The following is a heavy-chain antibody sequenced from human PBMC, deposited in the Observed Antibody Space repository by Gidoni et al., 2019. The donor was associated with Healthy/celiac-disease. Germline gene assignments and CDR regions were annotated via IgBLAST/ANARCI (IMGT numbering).Heavy chain of an antibody. J-gene: IGHJ5*02. D-gene: IGHD3-22*01. Sequence: QVQLQESGPGLVKPSETLSLTCTVSVGSISSYYWSWIRQPPGKGLEWIGYIYYSGSTTYNPSLKSRVTISVDTSKNQFSLKLSSVTAADTAVYYCARRGADYYDSSGFDPWGQGTLVTVSS. V-gene: IGHV4-59*01. CDR1: VGSISSYY. CDR2: IYYSGST. CDR3: ARRGADYYDSSGFDP.